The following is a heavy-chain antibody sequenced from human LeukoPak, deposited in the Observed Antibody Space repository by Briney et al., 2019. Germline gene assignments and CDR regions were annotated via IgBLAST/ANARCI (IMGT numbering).Heavy chain of an antibody. CDR1: GVSISSYY. CDR3: ARVDSSSTLGAFDI. Sequence: SETLSLTCSVSGVSISSYYWSWIRQPPGKGLEWIGYIYHSGSTYYNPSLKSRVTISVDRSKNQFSLKLSSVTAADTAVYYCARVDSSSTLGAFDIWGQGTMVTVSS. CDR2: IYHSGST. J-gene: IGHJ3*02. V-gene: IGHV4-59*12. D-gene: IGHD6-13*01.